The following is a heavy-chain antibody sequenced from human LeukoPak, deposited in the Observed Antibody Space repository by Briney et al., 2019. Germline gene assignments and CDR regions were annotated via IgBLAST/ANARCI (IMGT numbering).Heavy chain of an antibody. V-gene: IGHV3-30-3*01. CDR3: AREEYGDYYFDY. CDR1: GXTFRNYA. Sequence: GMSLRLSWAAAGXTFRNYAMHWVREAPGKGVEWVAVISYDGSHKYHVDSVKGRFTISRDNSKNTLYLQMDSLGPEDTAVYYCAREEYGDYYFDYWGQGILVTVSS. J-gene: IGHJ4*02. D-gene: IGHD4-17*01. CDR2: ISYDGSHK.